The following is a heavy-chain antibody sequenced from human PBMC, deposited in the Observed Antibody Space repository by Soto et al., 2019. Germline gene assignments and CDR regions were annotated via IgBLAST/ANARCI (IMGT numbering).Heavy chain of an antibody. CDR3: ARAPMTPYCSGGSCYYNWFDP. Sequence: QVQLVQSGAEVMKPGASVKVSCKASGYTFTSYYMHWVRQAPGQGLEWMGIINPSGGSTSYAQKFQGRVTMTRDTSTSTVYMELSSLRSEDTAVYYCARAPMTPYCSGGSCYYNWFDPWGQGTLVTVSS. J-gene: IGHJ5*02. V-gene: IGHV1-46*01. D-gene: IGHD2-15*01. CDR2: INPSGGST. CDR1: GYTFTSYY.